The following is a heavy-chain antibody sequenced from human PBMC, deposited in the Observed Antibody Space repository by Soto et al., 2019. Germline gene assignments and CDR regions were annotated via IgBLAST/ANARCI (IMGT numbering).Heavy chain of an antibody. Sequence: PSETLSLTCAVSGGSIDSSNYFWGWIRQSPKTGLEWIGTIYSSGSTYYNPSLKSRITMSIDTSKNKFSLNLGSVTAADTAVYYCKRRRFGVRGVTNMDVWGQGTTVTVSS. CDR3: KRRRFGVRGVTNMDV. J-gene: IGHJ6*02. CDR1: GGSIDSSNYF. CDR2: IYSSGST. D-gene: IGHD3-10*01. V-gene: IGHV4-39*01.